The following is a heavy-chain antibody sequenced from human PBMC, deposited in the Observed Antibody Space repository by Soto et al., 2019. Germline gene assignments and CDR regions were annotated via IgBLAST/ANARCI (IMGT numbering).Heavy chain of an antibody. J-gene: IGHJ1*01. V-gene: IGHV3-30*18. CDR3: AKDRIATVVTPDFQH. D-gene: IGHD4-17*01. Sequence: VQLVQSGGGLVQPGGSLRLSCGASGFTFSSYGMHWVRQAPGKGLEWVAVISYDGSNKYYADSVKGRFTISRDNSKNTLYLQMNSLRAEDTAVYYCAKDRIATVVTPDFQHWGQGTLVTVSS. CDR1: GFTFSSYG. CDR2: ISYDGSNK.